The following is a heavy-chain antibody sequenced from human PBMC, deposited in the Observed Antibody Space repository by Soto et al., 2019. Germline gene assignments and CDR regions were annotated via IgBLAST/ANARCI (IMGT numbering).Heavy chain of an antibody. CDR1: GFTLSSLW. J-gene: IGHJ4*02. CDR3: MRDFQGY. CDR2: IKGDGSDI. Sequence: GGSLRLSCAASGFTLSSLWMTWVLQARVKGLECVANIKGDGSDIFYVYYVKRRFTISRDNAKNSLYLQMDMLRAEDTAVYCCMRDFQGYWGQGTLVTVSS. V-gene: IGHV3-7*01.